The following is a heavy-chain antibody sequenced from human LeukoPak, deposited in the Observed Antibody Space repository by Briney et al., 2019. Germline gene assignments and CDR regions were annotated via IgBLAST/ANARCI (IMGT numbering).Heavy chain of an antibody. V-gene: IGHV3-7*01. CDR2: IKQDGSEK. CDR1: GFTFSSYW. Sequence: GGSLRLSCAASGFTFSSYWMSWVRQVPGKGLEWVANIKQDGSEKNYVDSVKGRFTISRDNAKNSLYLQMNSLRAEDTAVYYCGRVYIAVGSTRIDYWGQGTLVTVSS. D-gene: IGHD1-26*01. CDR3: GRVYIAVGSTRIDY. J-gene: IGHJ4*02.